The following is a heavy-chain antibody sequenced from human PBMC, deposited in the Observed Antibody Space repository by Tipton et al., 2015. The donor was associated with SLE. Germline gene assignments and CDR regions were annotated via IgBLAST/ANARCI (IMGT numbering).Heavy chain of an antibody. Sequence: SLRLSCAASGFTFSSYAMNWVRRAPGKGLDWVSSISGSGHSTCYANSVKGRFTIFRDNSKGTLYLQMISLRAEDTAVYYCARDPSGSGPDFDYWGQGTLVTVSS. J-gene: IGHJ4*02. V-gene: IGHV3-23*01. D-gene: IGHD1-1*01. CDR1: GFTFSSYA. CDR2: ISGSGHST. CDR3: ARDPSGSGPDFDY.